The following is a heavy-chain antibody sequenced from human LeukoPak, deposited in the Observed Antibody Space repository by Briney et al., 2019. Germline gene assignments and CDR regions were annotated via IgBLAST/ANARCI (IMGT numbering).Heavy chain of an antibody. CDR3: ARDSTYGDYDY. CDR2: ISSTSNYI. D-gene: IGHD4-17*01. J-gene: IGHJ4*02. Sequence: GGSLRLSCAASGFTFSYHTMHWVRQAPGKGLEWVSSISSTSNYIYYADSVKGRFTISRDNAKNSLYLQMNSLRAEDTAVFYCARDSTYGDYDYWGQRTLVTVSS. CDR1: GFTFSYHT. V-gene: IGHV3-21*01.